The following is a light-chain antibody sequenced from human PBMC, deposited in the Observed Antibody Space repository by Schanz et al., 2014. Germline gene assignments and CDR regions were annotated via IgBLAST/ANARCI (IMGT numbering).Light chain of an antibody. V-gene: IGKV3-20*01. CDR2: GAS. J-gene: IGKJ1*01. Sequence: EIVLTQSPGSLSLSPGERVTLSCRASQSVKNNYLAWYQQKPGQAPRLLIYGASSRATGIPDRFSGSGSGTDFTLTISRLEPEDFAVYHCEQYGSLPWTFGQGTKVEIK. CDR1: QSVKNNY. CDR3: EQYGSLPWT.